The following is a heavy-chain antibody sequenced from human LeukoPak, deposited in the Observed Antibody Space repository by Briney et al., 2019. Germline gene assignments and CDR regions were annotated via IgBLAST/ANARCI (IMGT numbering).Heavy chain of an antibody. Sequence: SGPTLVKPTQTLTLTCTFSGFSLSTSGVGVGWIRQPPGKALEWLALIYWDDDKRYSPSLKSRLTITKDTSKNQVVLTMTNMDPVDTATYYCAHSPLGYCSCTSCTYYYYFDYWGQGTLVTVSS. D-gene: IGHD2-2*01. CDR1: GFSLSTSGVG. V-gene: IGHV2-5*02. CDR3: AHSPLGYCSCTSCTYYYYFDY. CDR2: IYWDDDK. J-gene: IGHJ4*02.